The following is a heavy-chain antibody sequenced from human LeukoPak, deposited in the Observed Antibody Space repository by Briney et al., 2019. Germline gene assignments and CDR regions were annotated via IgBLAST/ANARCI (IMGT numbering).Heavy chain of an antibody. CDR2: TRNKANSYTT. D-gene: IGHD3-16*01. CDR3: ARGGGGYYEYYFGY. V-gene: IGHV3-72*01. Sequence: PGGSLRLSCAASGFTFSDHYMDWVRQAPGKGLEWVGRTRNKANSYTTEYAASVKGRFTISRDDSKNSLYLQMNSLKTEDTAVYYCARGGGGYYEYYFGYWGQGTLVTVSS. CDR1: GFTFSDHY. J-gene: IGHJ4*02.